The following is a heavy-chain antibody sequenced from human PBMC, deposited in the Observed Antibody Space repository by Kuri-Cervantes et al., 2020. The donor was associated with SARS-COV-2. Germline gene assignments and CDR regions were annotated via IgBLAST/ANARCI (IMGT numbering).Heavy chain of an antibody. CDR1: GYTFTSYD. D-gene: IGHD1-26*01. J-gene: IGHJ4*01. Sequence: ASVKVSCKASGYTFTSYDINWVRQAPGQGLEWMGWINPNSGGTNYAQKFQGRVTMTRDTSIITAYMELSRLRSDDTAVYYCASSPLGGGIDYWGHGTLVTVSS. V-gene: IGHV1-2*02. CDR3: ASSPLGGGIDY. CDR2: INPNSGGT.